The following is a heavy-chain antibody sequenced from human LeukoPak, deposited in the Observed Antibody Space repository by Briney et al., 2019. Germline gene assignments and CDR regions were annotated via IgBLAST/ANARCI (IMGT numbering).Heavy chain of an antibody. J-gene: IGHJ4*02. CDR1: GSSFSSNG. CDR3: AREWTYSSGWSASGY. V-gene: IGHV3-30-3*01. CDR2: ISSDGNTK. Sequence: GKSLRLSCAASGSSFSSNGLHWVRQAPGKGLEWVAVISSDGNTKYYADSVKGRFTISRDNSKNTLYLQMNSLRAEDTALYYCAREWTYSSGWSASGYWGQGTLVTVSS. D-gene: IGHD6-19*01.